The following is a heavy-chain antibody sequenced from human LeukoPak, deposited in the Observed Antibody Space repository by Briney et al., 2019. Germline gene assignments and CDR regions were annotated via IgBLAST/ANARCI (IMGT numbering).Heavy chain of an antibody. Sequence: GGSLRLSCAASGFTFSSYSMNWVRQAPGKGLEWVSYIGSSSSTIYYADSVKGRFTISRDNAKNSLYLQMNSLRAEDTVVYYCARDPNSSDYYNSSGYYQLDAFDIWGQGTMVTVSS. CDR3: ARDPNSSDYYNSSGYYQLDAFDI. J-gene: IGHJ3*02. CDR1: GFTFSSYS. CDR2: IGSSSSTI. V-gene: IGHV3-48*01. D-gene: IGHD3-22*01.